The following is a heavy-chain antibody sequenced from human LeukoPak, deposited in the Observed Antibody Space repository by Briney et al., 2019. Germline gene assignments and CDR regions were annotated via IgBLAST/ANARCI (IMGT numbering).Heavy chain of an antibody. D-gene: IGHD1-26*01. J-gene: IGHJ4*02. CDR2: LSLDGRNQ. V-gene: IGHV3-30*18. CDR3: VKDPSGNYFYFDY. CDR1: GLTFN. Sequence: GGSLRLSCVASGLTFNIHWVRQAPGKGLEWVAVLSLDGRNQYYADSVKGRFTISRDNSKNTLYLQMTSLRAEDTAMYYCVKDPSGNYFYFDYWGQGTLVTVSS.